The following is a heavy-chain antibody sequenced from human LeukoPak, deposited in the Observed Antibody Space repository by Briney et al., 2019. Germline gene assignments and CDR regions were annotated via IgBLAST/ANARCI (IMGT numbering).Heavy chain of an antibody. CDR1: GVSISTSY. CDR3: ARQTGSGLFILP. D-gene: IGHD3/OR15-3a*01. CDR2: IYSSGST. J-gene: IGHJ4*02. Sequence: SETLSLTCTVSGVSISTSYWSWIRQPAGKGLEWIGRIYSSGSTNYTPSLKSRVTMSLDMSKNQLSLRLTSVTAADTAVYYCARQTGSGLFILPGGQGTLITVSS. V-gene: IGHV4-4*07.